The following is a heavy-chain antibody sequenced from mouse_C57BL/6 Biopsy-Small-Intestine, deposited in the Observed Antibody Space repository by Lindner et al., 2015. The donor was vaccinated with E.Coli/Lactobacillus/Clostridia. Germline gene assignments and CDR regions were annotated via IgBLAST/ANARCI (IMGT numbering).Heavy chain of an antibody. V-gene: IGHV1-84*01. CDR3: ARRTVNYYAMDY. CDR1: GYTFTDYY. Sequence: QLQESGTELVKPGASVKISCKASGYTFTDYYITWVKQRPGQGLEWIGWIYPGSGNIKYNEKFRDKATLTVDTSSSTAYMQLISLTSEDSAVYFCARRTVNYYAMDYWGQGTSVTVSS. CDR2: IYPGSGNI. D-gene: IGHD4-1*01. J-gene: IGHJ4*01.